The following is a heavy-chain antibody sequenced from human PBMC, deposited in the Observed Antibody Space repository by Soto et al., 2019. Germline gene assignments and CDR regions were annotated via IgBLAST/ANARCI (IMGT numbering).Heavy chain of an antibody. Sequence: PGGSLRLSCVGSGFTFSNFGMHWVRQAPGKGLEWVAGISYDGRSESYVDSVRGRFTLSRDNSKNTLSLQMISLRPEDTGVYYCAKDLDVVMVLSATRGLDVWGQGTTVTVYS. CDR2: ISYDGRSE. V-gene: IGHV3-30*18. CDR1: GFTFSNFG. D-gene: IGHD2-15*01. CDR3: AKDLDVVMVLSATRGLDV. J-gene: IGHJ6*02.